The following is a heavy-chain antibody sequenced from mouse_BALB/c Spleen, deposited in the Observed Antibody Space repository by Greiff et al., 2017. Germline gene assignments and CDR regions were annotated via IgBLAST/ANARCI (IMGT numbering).Heavy chain of an antibody. Sequence: EVQLQESGPGLVKPSQSLSLTCTATGYSITRDYAWNWIRQFPGSKLEWLGYISYSDNTSYNPSLKSRISITRDTSKNQFFLQLNSVTTEDTATYYCARGLPWFAYWGQGTLVTVSA. CDR3: ARGLPWFAY. CDR1: GYSITRDYA. J-gene: IGHJ3*01. CDR2: ISYSDNT. V-gene: IGHV3-2*02.